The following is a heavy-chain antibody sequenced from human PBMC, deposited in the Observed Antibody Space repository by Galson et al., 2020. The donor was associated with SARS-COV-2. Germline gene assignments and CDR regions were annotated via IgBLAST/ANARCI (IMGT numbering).Heavy chain of an antibody. CDR3: VRDIAALDDGGNHFEF. V-gene: IGHV3-11*05. Sequence: GGSLRLSRVLLGSTTKHENWRRIRQEPREGQEWILRRRARGCYSFYAETVKGRFTISRDNGKNSLYLQMNSLRIEDTAIYYCVRDIAALDDGGNHFEFWGRGTLVTVS. CDR2: RRARGCYS. D-gene: IGHD4-17*01. J-gene: IGHJ4*03. CDR1: GSTTKHEN.